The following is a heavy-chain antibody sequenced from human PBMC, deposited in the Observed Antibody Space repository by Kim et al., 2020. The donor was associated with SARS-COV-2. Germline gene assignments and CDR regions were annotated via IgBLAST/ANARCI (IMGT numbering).Heavy chain of an antibody. V-gene: IGHV3-11*05. J-gene: IGHJ4*02. CDR3: ARALGFDY. CDR2: SYS. Sequence: SYSNYAASVKGRFTIHRDNAKNSLYLQMNSLGAEYTAVYYCARALGFDYWGQGTLATVSS.